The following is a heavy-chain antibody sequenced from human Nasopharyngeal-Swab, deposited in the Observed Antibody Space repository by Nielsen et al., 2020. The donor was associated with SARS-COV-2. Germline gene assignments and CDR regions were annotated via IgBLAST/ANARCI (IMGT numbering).Heavy chain of an antibody. J-gene: IGHJ4*02. CDR1: GFTFDDYA. Sequence: GGSLRLSCAASGFTFDDYAMHWVRQAPGKGLEWVSYISSSGSTIYYADSVKGRFTISRDNAKNSLYLQMKSLRAEDTAVYYCARDWDGPDYWGQGTLVTVSS. D-gene: IGHD1-26*01. V-gene: IGHV3-48*03. CDR2: ISSSGSTI. CDR3: ARDWDGPDY.